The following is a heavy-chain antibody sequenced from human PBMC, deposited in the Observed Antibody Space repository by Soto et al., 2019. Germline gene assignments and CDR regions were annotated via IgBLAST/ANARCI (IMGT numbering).Heavy chain of an antibody. Sequence: EVQLVESGGGLVKPGGSLRLSCAASGFTFSSYSMNWVRQAPGKGLEWVSSISSSSSYIYYADSVKGRFTISRDNAKNSLYLQMNSLRAEDTAVYYCAXDXXXXGPAREGYYMDVWGKGTTVTXSS. J-gene: IGHJ6*03. V-gene: IGHV3-21*01. CDR3: AXDXXXXGPAREGYYMDV. D-gene: IGHD6-6*01. CDR2: ISSSSSYI. CDR1: GFTFSSYS.